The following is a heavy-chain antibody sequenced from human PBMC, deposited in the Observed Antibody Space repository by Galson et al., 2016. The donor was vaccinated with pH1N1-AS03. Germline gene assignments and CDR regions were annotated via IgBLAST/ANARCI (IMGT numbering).Heavy chain of an antibody. CDR2: IDWDDGT. V-gene: IGHV2-70*04. CDR1: GFSLSTGGMR. Sequence: PALVKPTQTLTLTCTVSGFSLSTGGMRVSRIRQPPGKALEWLGRIDWDDGTFYSTSLKTRLTISKDTSKNTVVLTMTNMDPVDTGTYYCARTLNYNTGLDVWCPGATVTVSS. CDR3: ARTLNYNTGLDV. J-gene: IGHJ6*02. D-gene: IGHD5-24*01.